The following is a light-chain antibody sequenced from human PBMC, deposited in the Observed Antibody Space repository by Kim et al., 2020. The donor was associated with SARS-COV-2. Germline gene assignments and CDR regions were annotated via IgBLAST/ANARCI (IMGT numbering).Light chain of an antibody. Sequence: SYELTQPPSVSVSPGQTASIPCSGDKLEDKYACWYQQKPGQSPVLVIYRDFKRPSGIPERFSGSNSGNTATLTISGTQAMDEADYFCQAWDSSSYIVFGGGTQLTVL. CDR2: RDF. J-gene: IGLJ2*01. CDR1: KLEDKY. V-gene: IGLV3-1*01. CDR3: QAWDSSSYIV.